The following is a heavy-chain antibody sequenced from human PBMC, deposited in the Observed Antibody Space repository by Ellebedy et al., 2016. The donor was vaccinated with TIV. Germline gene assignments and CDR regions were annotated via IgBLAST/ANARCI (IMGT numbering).Heavy chain of an antibody. V-gene: IGHV4-59*12. CDR2: IYYSRST. CDR3: AGSPPGDLSWNFDL. CDR1: GGSISNYY. Sequence: MPGGSLRLSCTASGGSISNYYWSWIRQPPGKGLEWIGYIYYSRSTSYNPSLKSRVTVSVDTSKNRISLELSSVTAADTAVYYCAGSPPGDLSWNFDLWGRGTLVTVSS. J-gene: IGHJ2*01. D-gene: IGHD7-27*01.